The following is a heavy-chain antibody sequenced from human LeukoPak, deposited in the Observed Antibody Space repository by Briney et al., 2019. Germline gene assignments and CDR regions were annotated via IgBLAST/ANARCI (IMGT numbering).Heavy chain of an antibody. V-gene: IGHV3-23*01. D-gene: IGHD4-17*01. Sequence: PGGSLRLSCAASGFTFSSYAMSRVRQAPGKGLEWVSAISGSGGSTYYADSVKGRFTISRDNSKNTLYLQMNSLRAEDTAVYYCAKTRVYGDFYFDYWGQGTLVTVSS. CDR2: ISGSGGST. J-gene: IGHJ4*02. CDR1: GFTFSSYA. CDR3: AKTRVYGDFYFDY.